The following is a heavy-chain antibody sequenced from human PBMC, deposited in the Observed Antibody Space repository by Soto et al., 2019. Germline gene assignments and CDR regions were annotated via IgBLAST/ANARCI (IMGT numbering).Heavy chain of an antibody. V-gene: IGHV3-33*08. CDR2: IWYDGSNK. Sequence: QVQLVESGGGVVQPGGSLRLSCTTSGFTFNTYGMHWVRQAPGKGLEWVAIIWYDGSNKYYADSVKGRFTISRDNSKNTLYLQMNSLRAADRALYHCARADCTGAYCYSWPFNYGVDVWGQGATVTVSS. D-gene: IGHD2-15*01. CDR3: ARADCTGAYCYSWPFNYGVDV. CDR1: GFTFNTYG. J-gene: IGHJ6*02.